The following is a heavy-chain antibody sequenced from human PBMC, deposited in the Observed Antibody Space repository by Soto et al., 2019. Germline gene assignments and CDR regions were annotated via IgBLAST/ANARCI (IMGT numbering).Heavy chain of an antibody. J-gene: IGHJ2*01. CDR3: AREGSSSWYDWYFDL. D-gene: IGHD6-13*01. Sequence: QVQLQESGPGLVKPSETLSLTCTVSGGSISSYYWSWIRQPPGKGLEWIGYIYYSGSTNYNPSLKSRVTISVDTSKNQFSLKLSSATAADTAVYYCAREGSSSWYDWYFDLWGRGTLVTVSS. CDR2: IYYSGST. CDR1: GGSISSYY. V-gene: IGHV4-59*01.